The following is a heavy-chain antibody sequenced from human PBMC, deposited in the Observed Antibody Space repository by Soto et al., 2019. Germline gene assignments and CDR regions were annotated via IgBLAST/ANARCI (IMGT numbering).Heavy chain of an antibody. V-gene: IGHV1-18*01. CDR1: GYTFTSYG. CDR3: ARSWSGSYYDY. Sequence: SVKVSCKASGYTFTSYGISWVRQAPGQGLEWMGWISAYSGDTNFAQKLQGRVTMTTDTSTSAAYMELRSLRSDDTAVYYCARSWSGSYYDYWGQGTLVTVSS. CDR2: ISAYSGDT. J-gene: IGHJ4*02. D-gene: IGHD1-26*01.